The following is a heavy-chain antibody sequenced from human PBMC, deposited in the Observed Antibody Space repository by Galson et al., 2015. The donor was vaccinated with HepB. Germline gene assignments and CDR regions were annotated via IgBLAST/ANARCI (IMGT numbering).Heavy chain of an antibody. J-gene: IGHJ6*02. CDR2: INQGGSEK. Sequence: SLRLSCAASGFTFSSYWMSWIRQAPGKGLEWVSNINQGGSEKYYVDSVKGRFTISRDNAKNSLYLQMNSLRAEDTAVYYCARVLTDFYGMDVWGQGTTVTVSS. CDR1: GFTFSSYW. V-gene: IGHV3-7*03. CDR3: ARVLTDFYGMDV.